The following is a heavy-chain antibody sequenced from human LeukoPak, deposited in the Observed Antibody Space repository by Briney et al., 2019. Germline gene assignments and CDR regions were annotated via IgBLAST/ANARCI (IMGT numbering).Heavy chain of an antibody. V-gene: IGHV4-34*01. CDR3: AREGKITMVRGVIRYYYMDV. D-gene: IGHD3-10*01. CDR1: VGSFSGYY. Sequence: PSETLSLTCAVYVGSFSGYYWSWIRQPPGKGLEWIGEIHHSGSTNYNPSLKSRVTISVDTSKNQFSLKLSSVTAADTAVYYCAREGKITMVRGVIRYYYMDVWGKGTTVTISS. CDR2: IHHSGST. J-gene: IGHJ6*03.